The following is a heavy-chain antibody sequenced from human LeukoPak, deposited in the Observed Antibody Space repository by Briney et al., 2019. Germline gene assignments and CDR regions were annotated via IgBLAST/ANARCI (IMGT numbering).Heavy chain of an antibody. CDR3: ARGGDGTVAPSVLRH. Sequence: GSLSLSCAASGFTFSSYWMHWVRLGPGKGLVWVSCINPDGSGTTYADSVKGRLTISRDNAKNTVFLQMNSLRAEDTAVYYCARGGDGTVAPSVLRHWGQGTLVTVSS. V-gene: IGHV3-74*01. D-gene: IGHD2-15*01. J-gene: IGHJ1*01. CDR2: INPDGSGT. CDR1: GFTFSSYW.